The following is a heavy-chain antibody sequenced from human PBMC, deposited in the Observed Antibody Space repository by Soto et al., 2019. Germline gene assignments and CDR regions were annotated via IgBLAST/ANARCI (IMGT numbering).Heavy chain of an antibody. CDR1: GFTFSSYG. CDR2: IWYDGSNK. J-gene: IGHJ6*02. CDR3: AKDPPPEIEMATAPYYYYGMDV. V-gene: IGHV3-30*02. D-gene: IGHD5-18*01. Sequence: PGGSLRLSCAASGFTFSSYGMHWVRQAPGKGLEWVAVIWYDGSNKYYADSVKGRFTISRDNSKNTLYLQMNSLRAEDTAVYYCAKDPPPEIEMATAPYYYYGMDVWGQGTTVTVSS.